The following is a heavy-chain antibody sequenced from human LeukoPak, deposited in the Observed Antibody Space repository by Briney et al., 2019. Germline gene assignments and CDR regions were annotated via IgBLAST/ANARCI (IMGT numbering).Heavy chain of an antibody. D-gene: IGHD1-14*01. CDR1: GYPFTTRE. Sequence: GASVKVSCKTSGYPFTTREINWVRQAAGQGLEWMEWVHPNGGNTAYAQKFQGRVTMTRDTSISTAYMELSGLTSDDTAVYFCSRGPRNDPWGQGTLVTVSS. CDR3: SRGPRNDP. CDR2: VHPNGGNT. V-gene: IGHV1-8*01. J-gene: IGHJ5*02.